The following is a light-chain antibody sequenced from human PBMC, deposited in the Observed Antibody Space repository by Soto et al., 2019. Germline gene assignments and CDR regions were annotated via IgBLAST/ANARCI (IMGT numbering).Light chain of an antibody. Sequence: QSALTQPRSVSGSPGQSVTISCTGTSSDIGSYNYVSWYQQHPGKAPKLMIYDVSKRPSGVPDRFSGSKSGNTASLTISGLQTEDEAGYYCCTYAGSYLWVFGGGTKVTVL. CDR1: SSDIGSYNY. CDR3: CTYAGSYLWV. J-gene: IGLJ3*02. V-gene: IGLV2-11*01. CDR2: DVS.